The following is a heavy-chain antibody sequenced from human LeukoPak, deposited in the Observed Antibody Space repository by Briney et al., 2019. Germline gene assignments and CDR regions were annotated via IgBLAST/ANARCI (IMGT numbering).Heavy chain of an antibody. V-gene: IGHV1-24*01. D-gene: IGHD6-13*01. Sequence: ASVKVSCKVSGYTLTELSMFWVRQAPGKGLEWMGSFDPGDGKTVYAQKFRGRVTMTEDTSTDTAYMELSSLRSEDTAVYYCATGYLVTAGLMDVWGQGTTVTVSS. J-gene: IGHJ6*02. CDR1: GYTLTELS. CDR3: ATGYLVTAGLMDV. CDR2: FDPGDGKT.